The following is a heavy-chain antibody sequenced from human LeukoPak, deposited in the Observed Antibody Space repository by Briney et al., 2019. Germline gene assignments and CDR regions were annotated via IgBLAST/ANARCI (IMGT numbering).Heavy chain of an antibody. Sequence: SETLSLTCTVSGGSISSYYWSWIRQPPGKGLEYIGYIYYSGSTNYNPSLKSRLTISVDTSKNQFSLKLSSVTAADTAVYYCARGDPHEGVTDFDYWGQGTLVTVSS. V-gene: IGHV4-59*01. CDR3: ARGDPHEGVTDFDY. CDR1: GGSISSYY. D-gene: IGHD5-18*01. CDR2: IYYSGST. J-gene: IGHJ4*02.